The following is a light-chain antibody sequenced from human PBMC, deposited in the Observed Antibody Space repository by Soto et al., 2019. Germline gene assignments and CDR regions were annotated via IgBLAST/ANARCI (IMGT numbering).Light chain of an antibody. V-gene: IGKV1-39*01. CDR1: QSISTF. CDR2: AAA. Sequence: DIQMTQSPSSLSASVGDRVTITCRASQSISTFLNWYQQKPGKAPKLLIHAAASLQSGVPSRFSGSGSGTDFTLTISSLQPEDFATYYCQQSYSILTFGGGTKVAIK. J-gene: IGKJ4*01. CDR3: QQSYSILT.